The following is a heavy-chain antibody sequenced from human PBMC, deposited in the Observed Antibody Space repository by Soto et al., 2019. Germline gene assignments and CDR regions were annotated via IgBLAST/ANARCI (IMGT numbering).Heavy chain of an antibody. J-gene: IGHJ4*02. V-gene: IGHV3-21*01. D-gene: IGHD2-8*01. CDR3: AHTPLSAGYCTNGVCYTKDY. Sequence: GGSLRLSCAASGFTFSSYSMNWVRQAPGKGLEWVSSISSSSSYIYYADSVKGRFTISRDNAKNSLYLQMNSLRAEDTAVYYCAHTPLSAGYCTNGVCYTKDYWGQGTLVTVSS. CDR1: GFTFSSYS. CDR2: ISSSSSYI.